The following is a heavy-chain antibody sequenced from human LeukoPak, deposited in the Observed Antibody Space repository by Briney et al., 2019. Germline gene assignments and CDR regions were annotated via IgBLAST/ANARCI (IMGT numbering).Heavy chain of an antibody. D-gene: IGHD1-26*01. J-gene: IGHJ4*02. CDR3: ARASGSYSPPIGY. CDR2: ISSSSYI. CDR1: GFTFSSYS. Sequence: GGSLRLSCAASGFTFSSYSMNWVRQAPGKGLEWVSSISSSSYIYYADSVKGRFTISRDNAKNSLYLQMNSLRAEDTAVYYCARASGSYSPPIGYWGQGTLVTVSS. V-gene: IGHV3-21*01.